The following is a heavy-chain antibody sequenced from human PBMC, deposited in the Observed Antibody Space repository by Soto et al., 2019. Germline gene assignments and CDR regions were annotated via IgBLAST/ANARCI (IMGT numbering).Heavy chain of an antibody. Sequence: SETLSLTCTVSGGSINSSSYYWGWIRQPPGKGLEWIGSIYYSGSTYYNPSLKSRVTISVNTSKNSLYLQMNSLRAEDTAVYYCAREDSRNYGSGSYLDYWGQGTLVTVSS. J-gene: IGHJ4*02. CDR2: IYYSGST. D-gene: IGHD3-10*01. V-gene: IGHV4-39*02. CDR1: GGSINSSSYY. CDR3: AREDSRNYGSGSYLDY.